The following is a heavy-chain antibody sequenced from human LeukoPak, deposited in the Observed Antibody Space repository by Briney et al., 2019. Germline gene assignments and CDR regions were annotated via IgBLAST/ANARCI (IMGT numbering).Heavy chain of an antibody. D-gene: IGHD3-22*01. CDR1: GFTFSSYG. CDR3: AKENYDSSGYYYPTFDY. V-gene: IGHV3-30*18. Sequence: GGSLRLSCAASGFTFSSYGMPRVRQAPGKGLEWVAVISYDGSNKYYADSVKGRFTISRDNSKNTLYLQMNSLRAEDTAVYYCAKENYDSSGYYYPTFDYWGQGTLVTVSS. J-gene: IGHJ4*02. CDR2: ISYDGSNK.